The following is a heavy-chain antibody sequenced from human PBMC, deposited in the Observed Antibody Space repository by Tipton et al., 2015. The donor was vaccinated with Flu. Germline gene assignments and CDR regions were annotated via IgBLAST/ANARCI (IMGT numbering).Heavy chain of an antibody. V-gene: IGHV4-59*08. Sequence: TLSLTCTVSGGSISSYYWSWIRQPPGKGLEWIGYIYYGGSTNYNPSLKSRVTISVDTSKNQFSLKLSSVTAADTAVYYCARHPADYGDSDREFDYWGQGTLVTVSS. CDR3: ARHPADYGDSDREFDY. D-gene: IGHD4-17*01. CDR2: IYYGGST. J-gene: IGHJ4*02. CDR1: GGSISSYY.